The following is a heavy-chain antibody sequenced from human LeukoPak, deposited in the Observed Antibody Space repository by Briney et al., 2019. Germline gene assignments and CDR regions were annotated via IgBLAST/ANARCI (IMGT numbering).Heavy chain of an antibody. CDR2: ISSSSSYI. J-gene: IGHJ6*03. Sequence: PGGSLRLSCAASAFTFSSYTISWVRQVPGKGLEWVSSISSSSSYIYYAGSVKGRFTISRDNAKNSLYLQMNSLRAEDTAVYYCARVSGYDWDDYYYMDVWGKGTTVTVSS. D-gene: IGHD5-12*01. CDR3: ARVSGYDWDDYYYMDV. V-gene: IGHV3-21*01. CDR1: AFTFSSYT.